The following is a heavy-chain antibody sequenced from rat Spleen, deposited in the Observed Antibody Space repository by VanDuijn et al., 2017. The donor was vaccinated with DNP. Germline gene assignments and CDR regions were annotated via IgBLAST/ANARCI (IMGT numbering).Heavy chain of an antibody. CDR3: ARSYGSYFDY. D-gene: IGHD1-3*01. Sequence: EVQLVESGGGLVQPGRSMKLSCAASGFTFSNYYMAWVRQAPKKGLEWVATISTSGSRTYYPDSVKGRFTISRDNAKSSLYLQMNSLKSEDTATYYCARSYGSYFDYWGQGVMVTVSS. CDR1: GFTFSNYY. CDR2: ISTSGSRT. V-gene: IGHV5-46*01. J-gene: IGHJ2*01.